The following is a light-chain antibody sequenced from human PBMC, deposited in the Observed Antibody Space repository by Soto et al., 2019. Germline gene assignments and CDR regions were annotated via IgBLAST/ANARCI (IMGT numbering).Light chain of an antibody. CDR2: GAS. Sequence: EIVLTQSPGTLSLSPGEIATLSCRASQSVNSNYLAWYQQTPGQAPRLLIYGASSMATGIPDRFSGSGSGTDFTLTISRLEPEDFVVYYCQQYGTSPRSFGQGTKVEI. CDR3: QQYGTSPRS. V-gene: IGKV3-20*01. CDR1: QSVNSNY. J-gene: IGKJ1*01.